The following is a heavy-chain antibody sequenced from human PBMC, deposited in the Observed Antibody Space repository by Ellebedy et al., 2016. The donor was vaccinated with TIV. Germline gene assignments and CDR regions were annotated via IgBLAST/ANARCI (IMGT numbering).Heavy chain of an antibody. D-gene: IGHD2-21*02. J-gene: IGHJ4*02. CDR1: GFSFGSFA. V-gene: IGHV3-23*01. Sequence: GESLKISXVASGFSFGSFAMSWVRQAPGRGLEWVSAISDSGSRTYYADSVKGRFTISRDNSRNTLYLQMDSLRAEDTGVYYCAKSRNGRATAGDNWGQGTLVTVSS. CDR3: AKSRNGRATAGDN. CDR2: ISDSGSRT.